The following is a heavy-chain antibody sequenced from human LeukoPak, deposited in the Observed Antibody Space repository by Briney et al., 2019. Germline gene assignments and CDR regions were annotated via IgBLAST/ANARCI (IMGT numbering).Heavy chain of an antibody. D-gene: IGHD6-19*01. CDR2: IFPGDSHT. CDR3: ARQAVAVFDY. J-gene: IGHJ4*02. CDR1: GYSFSTYW. Sequence: GESLKISCQGSGYSFSTYWIGWVRQMPGKGLEWMGIIFPGDSHTRYSPSFQGQVTISADKSISTAYLQWSSLKASDTAMYYCARQAVAVFDYWGQGTLVTVSS. V-gene: IGHV5-51*01.